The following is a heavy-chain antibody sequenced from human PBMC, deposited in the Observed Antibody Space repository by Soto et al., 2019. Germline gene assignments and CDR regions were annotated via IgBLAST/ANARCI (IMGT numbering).Heavy chain of an antibody. Sequence: PGGSLRLSCAASGFTFSSYGMHWVRQAPGKGLEWVAVISYDGSNKYYADSVKGRFTISRDNSKNTLYLQMNSLRAEDTAVYYCAKIGQGYQLPTFDYWGKGTLVTVSS. CDR1: GFTFSSYG. V-gene: IGHV3-30*18. D-gene: IGHD2-2*01. J-gene: IGHJ4*02. CDR3: AKIGQGYQLPTFDY. CDR2: ISYDGSNK.